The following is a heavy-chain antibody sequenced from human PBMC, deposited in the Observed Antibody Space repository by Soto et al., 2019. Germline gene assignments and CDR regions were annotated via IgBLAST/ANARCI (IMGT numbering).Heavy chain of an antibody. Sequence: PGGSLRLSCAASGFTVSSNYMSWVRQAPGKGLEWVSVIYSGGSTYYADSVKGRFTISRDNSKNTLYLQMNSLRAGDTSVYYCARGSIAVAGNRQYYFDYWGQGTLVTVSS. CDR1: GFTVSSNY. CDR2: IYSGGST. J-gene: IGHJ4*02. D-gene: IGHD6-19*01. V-gene: IGHV3-66*01. CDR3: ARGSIAVAGNRQYYFDY.